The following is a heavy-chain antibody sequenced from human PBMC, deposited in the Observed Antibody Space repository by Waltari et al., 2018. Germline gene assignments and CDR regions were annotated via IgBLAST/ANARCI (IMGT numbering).Heavy chain of an antibody. D-gene: IGHD2-2*01. Sequence: EVQLVESGGVVVQPGGSLRLSCAASGFTFDDYAMHWVRQAPGKGLEWVFLISWDGGSTYYADSVKGRFTISRDNSKNSLYLQMNSLRAEDTALYYCAKSTSYYYYGMDVWGQGTTVTVSS. CDR2: ISWDGGST. CDR3: AKSTSYYYYGMDV. J-gene: IGHJ6*02. CDR1: GFTFDDYA. V-gene: IGHV3-43D*04.